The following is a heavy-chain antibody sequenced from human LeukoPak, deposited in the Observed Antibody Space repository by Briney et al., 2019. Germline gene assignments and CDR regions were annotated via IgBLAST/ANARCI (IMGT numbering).Heavy chain of an antibody. J-gene: IGHJ6*04. D-gene: IGHD2-2*01. CDR2: IIPIFGTA. CDR3: ARGGLGYCSSTSCYENYYYGMDV. CDR1: GGTFSRYA. Sequence: ASVKVSCKASGGTFSRYAISWVRQAPGQGLEWMGGIIPIFGTANYAQKFQGRVTITADESTSTAYMELSSLRSEDTAVYYCARGGLGYCSSTSCYENYYYGMDVWGKGTTVTVSS. V-gene: IGHV1-69*13.